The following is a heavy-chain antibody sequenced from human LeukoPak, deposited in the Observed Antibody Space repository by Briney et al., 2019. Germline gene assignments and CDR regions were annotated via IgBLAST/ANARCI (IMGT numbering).Heavy chain of an antibody. V-gene: IGHV3-23*01. Sequence: PGGSLRLSCAASGFTVSSNYMTWVRQAPGEGLEWVSSISANGGRTPYADSVKGRFTISRDNSKNTLYLQMNSLRADDTAVYYCAKEGGYYDSTGGGNNNAFDIWGQGTMVTVSS. D-gene: IGHD3-22*01. J-gene: IGHJ3*02. CDR1: GFTVSSNY. CDR3: AKEGGYYDSTGGGNNNAFDI. CDR2: ISANGGRT.